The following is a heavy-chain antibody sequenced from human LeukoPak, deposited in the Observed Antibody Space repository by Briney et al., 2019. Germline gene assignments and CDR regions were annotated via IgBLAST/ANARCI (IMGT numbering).Heavy chain of an antibody. CDR2: ISSSGSTI. CDR3: ARVRAFDY. D-gene: IGHD3-10*01. CDR1: GFTFSSFQ. Sequence: GGSLRLSCAASGFTFSSFQMNWVRQASGEGLEWVSYISSSGSTIYYADSVKGRFTISRDNAKNSLYLQMNSLRAEDTAVYYCARVRAFDYWGQGTLVTVSS. J-gene: IGHJ4*02. V-gene: IGHV3-48*03.